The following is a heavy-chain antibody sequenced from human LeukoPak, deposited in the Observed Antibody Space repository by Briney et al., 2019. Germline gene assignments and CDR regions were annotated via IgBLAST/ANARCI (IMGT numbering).Heavy chain of an antibody. D-gene: IGHD3-22*01. CDR2: IYHSGST. CDR3: ARAGTYYYASSGYYYEGNWFDP. V-gene: IGHV4-30-2*01. CDR1: GGSISSGGYS. J-gene: IGHJ5*02. Sequence: SQTLSLTCAVSGGSISSGGYSWSWIRQPPGEGLEWIGYIYHSGSTYYNPSLKSGVTISVDRSKNQFSPKLSPVPPADTAVYYCARAGTYYYASSGYYYEGNWFDPWGQGTLVTVSS.